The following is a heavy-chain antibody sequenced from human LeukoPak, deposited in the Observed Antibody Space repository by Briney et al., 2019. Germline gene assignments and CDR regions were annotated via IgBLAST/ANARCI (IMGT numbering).Heavy chain of an antibody. CDR3: ATPLDYYDSSGYHQGGD. V-gene: IGHV3-33*03. CDR1: GFSFSSYG. D-gene: IGHD3-22*01. CDR2: IWYDGSKK. J-gene: IGHJ4*02. Sequence: GGSLRLSCAASGFSFSSYGMHWVRQAPGKGLEWVAVIWYDGSKKYYADSVKGRFIISRDNAKNSLYLQMNSLRAEDTAVYYCATPLDYYDSSGYHQGGDWGQGTLVTVSS.